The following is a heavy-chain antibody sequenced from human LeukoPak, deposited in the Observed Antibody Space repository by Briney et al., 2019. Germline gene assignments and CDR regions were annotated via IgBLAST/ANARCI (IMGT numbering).Heavy chain of an antibody. CDR1: GYTFTSYG. D-gene: IGHD6-13*01. J-gene: IGHJ6*02. Sequence: ASVTVSCKASGYTFTSYGISWVRQAPGQGLEWMGWISAYNGNTNYAQKLQGRVTMTTDTSTSTAYMELGSLRSDDTAVYYCARDLMAAAVGANYYGMDVWGQGTTVTVSS. CDR3: ARDLMAAAVGANYYGMDV. V-gene: IGHV1-18*01. CDR2: ISAYNGNT.